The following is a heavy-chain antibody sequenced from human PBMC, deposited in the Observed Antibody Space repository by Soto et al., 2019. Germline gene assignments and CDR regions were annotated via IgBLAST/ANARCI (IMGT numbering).Heavy chain of an antibody. CDR2: IYYSGST. V-gene: IGHV4-39*01. CDR1: GGSISSSSYY. D-gene: IGHD3-22*01. Sequence: QLQLQESGPGLVKPSETLSLTCTVSGGSISSSSYYWGWIRQPPGKGLEWIGSIYYSGSTYYNPSLKSRVTISVDTSKNQCSLKLSSVTAADTAVYYCARLPYYDSSGYYPIFFDYWGQGTLVTVSS. CDR3: ARLPYYDSSGYYPIFFDY. J-gene: IGHJ4*02.